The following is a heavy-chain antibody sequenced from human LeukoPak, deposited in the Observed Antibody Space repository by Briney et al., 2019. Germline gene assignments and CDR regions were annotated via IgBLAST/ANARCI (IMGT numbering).Heavy chain of an antibody. CDR1: GFTFSSYW. V-gene: IGHV3-74*01. J-gene: IGHJ6*02. CDR2: ISGDGRNI. Sequence: GGSLRLSCVASGFTFSSYWMHWVRQDPRKGLVWVSRISGDGRNINYADSVRGRFTISRDNAKNTLCLQMNTLRVEDTAVYYCTRDLMDYDVSTGLHHYYMDVWGQGTTVTVSS. D-gene: IGHD3-9*01. CDR3: TRDLMDYDVSTGLHHYYMDV.